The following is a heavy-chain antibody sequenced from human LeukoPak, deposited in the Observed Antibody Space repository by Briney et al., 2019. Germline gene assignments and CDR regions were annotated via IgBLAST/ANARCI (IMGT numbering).Heavy chain of an antibody. CDR3: ARDRSDYYDSSGIRDAFDI. CDR2: IIPIFGTA. CDR1: GGTFSSYA. Sequence: SVKVSCKASGGTFSSYAIGWVRQAPGQGLEWMGGIIPIFGTANYAQKFQGRVTITTDESTSTAYMELSSLRSEDTAVYYCARDRSDYYDSSGIRDAFDIWGQGTMVTVSS. D-gene: IGHD3-22*01. V-gene: IGHV1-69*05. J-gene: IGHJ3*02.